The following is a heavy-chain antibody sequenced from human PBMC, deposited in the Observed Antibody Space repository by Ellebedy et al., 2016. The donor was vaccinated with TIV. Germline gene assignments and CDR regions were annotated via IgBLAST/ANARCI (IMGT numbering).Heavy chain of an antibody. CDR3: ASRSGSYPPKIDY. Sequence: GGSLRLXXAASGFTFSSYAMNWVRQAPGKGLEWVSAISGSGGSTYYADSVKGRFTISRDNSKNTLYLQMNSLRAEDTAVYYRASRSGSYPPKIDYWGQGTLVTVSS. D-gene: IGHD3-10*01. CDR2: ISGSGGST. J-gene: IGHJ4*02. V-gene: IGHV3-23*01. CDR1: GFTFSSYA.